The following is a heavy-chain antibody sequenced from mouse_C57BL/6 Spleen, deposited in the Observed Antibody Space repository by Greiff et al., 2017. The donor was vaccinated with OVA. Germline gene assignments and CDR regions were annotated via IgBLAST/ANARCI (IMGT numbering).Heavy chain of an antibody. V-gene: IGHV1-4*01. J-gene: IGHJ2*01. CDR1: GYTFTSYT. Sequence: QVQLQQSGAELARPGASVKMSCKASGYTFTSYTMHWVKQRPGQGLEWIGYINPSSGYTKYNQKFKDKATLTADKSSSTAYMQLSSLTSEDSAVDFWAREGYSYYFDDWGQGTTLTVSS. D-gene: IGHD2-3*01. CDR3: AREGYSYYFDD. CDR2: INPSSGYT.